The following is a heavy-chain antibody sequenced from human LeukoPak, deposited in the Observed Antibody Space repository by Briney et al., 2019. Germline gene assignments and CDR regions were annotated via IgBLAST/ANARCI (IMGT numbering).Heavy chain of an antibody. CDR3: ARVDDILTGPDY. V-gene: IGHV4-59*08. CDR2: IYYSGGT. D-gene: IGHD3-9*01. J-gene: IGHJ4*02. CDR1: GGSISSYY. Sequence: PSETLSLTCTVSGGSISSYYWSWIRQPPGKGLEWIGYIYYSGGTNYNPSLKSRVTISVDTSKNQFSLKLSSVTAADTAVYYCARVDDILTGPDYWGQGTLVTVSS.